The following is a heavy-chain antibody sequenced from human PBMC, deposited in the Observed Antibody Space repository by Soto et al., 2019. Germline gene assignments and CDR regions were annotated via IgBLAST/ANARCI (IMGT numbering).Heavy chain of an antibody. CDR2: IYYSGTT. D-gene: IGHD7-27*01. Sequence: SETLSLTCAVSGYSISSSNWWGWIRQPPGKGLEWIGYIYYSGTTYYNPSLKSRVTISVDRSKNQFSLKLSSVTAADTAVYYCARVPGPWGQGTLVTVSS. V-gene: IGHV4-28*03. J-gene: IGHJ5*02. CDR3: ARVPGP. CDR1: GYSISSSNW.